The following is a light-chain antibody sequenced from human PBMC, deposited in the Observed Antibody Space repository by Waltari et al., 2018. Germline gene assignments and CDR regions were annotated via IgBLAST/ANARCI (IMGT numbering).Light chain of an antibody. Sequence: EIVMTQSPATLSVSPGERVTLTCRASQTVRNNLVWYQQKPGQAPRLLLYAASTRATGIPARFSGSGSGTEFTLTISSLQSEDFAVYYCQQYNNWPPLTFGGGTKVEIK. CDR3: QQYNNWPPLT. J-gene: IGKJ4*01. CDR1: QTVRNN. V-gene: IGKV3-15*01. CDR2: AAS.